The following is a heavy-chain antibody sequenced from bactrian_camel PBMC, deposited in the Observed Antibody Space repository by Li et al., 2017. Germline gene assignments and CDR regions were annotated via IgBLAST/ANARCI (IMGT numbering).Heavy chain of an antibody. Sequence: VQLVESGGGSVQAGGSLILSCAASGYITSRYCIGWFRQAPGKEREGVAGIDDDGSAHYVDTVKGRFTISKDNDKNTLYLQMNSLKPEDTAMYFCAAGPARLGQILRCDYKYWGQGTQV. V-gene: IGHV3S6*01. CDR2: IDDDGSA. CDR1: GYITSRYC. J-gene: IGHJ4*01. CDR3: AAGPARLGQILRCDYKY.